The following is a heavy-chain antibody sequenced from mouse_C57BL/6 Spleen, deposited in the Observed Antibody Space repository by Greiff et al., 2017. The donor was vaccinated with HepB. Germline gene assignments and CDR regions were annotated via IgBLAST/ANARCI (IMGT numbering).Heavy chain of an antibody. CDR3: ARSFYDGYYYYAMDY. D-gene: IGHD2-3*01. CDR2: INPNNGGT. CDR1: GYTFTDYY. J-gene: IGHJ4*01. Sequence: EVQLQQSGPELVKPGASVKISCKASGYTFTDYYMNWVKQSHGKSLEWIGDINPNNGGTSYNQKFKGKATLTVDKSSSTAYMELRSLTSEDSAVYYCARSFYDGYYYYAMDYWGQGTSVTVSS. V-gene: IGHV1-26*01.